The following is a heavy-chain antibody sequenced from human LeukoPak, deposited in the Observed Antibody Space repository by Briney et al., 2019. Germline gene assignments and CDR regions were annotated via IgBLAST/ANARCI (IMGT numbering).Heavy chain of an antibody. CDR1: GFTFSSYW. J-gene: IGHJ4*02. D-gene: IGHD3-10*02. Sequence: GGSLRLSCAASGFTFSSYWMHWVRQAPGKGLVWVSRINSDGSSTSYADSVKGRFTISRGNAKNTLYLQMNSLRAEDTAVYYCAVPQSTASSITMYYWGQGTLVTVSS. CDR2: INSDGSST. V-gene: IGHV3-74*01. CDR3: AVPQSTASSITMYY.